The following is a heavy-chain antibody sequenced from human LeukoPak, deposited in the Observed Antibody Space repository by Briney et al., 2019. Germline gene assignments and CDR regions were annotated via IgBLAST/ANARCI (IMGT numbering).Heavy chain of an antibody. V-gene: IGHV1-69*05. J-gene: IGHJ5*02. CDR1: GGTFSSHA. D-gene: IGHD1-7*01. Sequence: SVKVSCKASGGTFSSHAIGWVRQAPGQGLEWMGGIIPIFGTANYAQKFQGRVTITTDESTSTAYMELSSLRSEDTAVYYCARDNYAGANWFDPWGQGTLVTVSS. CDR2: IIPIFGTA. CDR3: ARDNYAGANWFDP.